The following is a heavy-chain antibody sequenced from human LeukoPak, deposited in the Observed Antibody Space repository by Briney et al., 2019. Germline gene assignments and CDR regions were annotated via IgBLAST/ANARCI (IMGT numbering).Heavy chain of an antibody. J-gene: IGHJ3*02. V-gene: IGHV4-59*12. CDR2: IYYSGST. Sequence: SETLSPTCTVSGGSISSYYWSWIRQPPGKGLEWIGYIYYSGSTNYNPSLKSRVTISVDTSKNQFSLKLSSVTAADTAVYYCARIWGLRYFDWLLSSGPFDTWGQGTMVTVSS. CDR3: ARIWGLRYFDWLLSSGPFDT. CDR1: GGSISSYY. D-gene: IGHD3-9*01.